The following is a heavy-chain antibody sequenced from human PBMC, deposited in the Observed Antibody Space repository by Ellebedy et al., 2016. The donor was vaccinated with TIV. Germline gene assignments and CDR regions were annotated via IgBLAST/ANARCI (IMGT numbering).Heavy chain of an antibody. Sequence: GESLKISXQGSGYSFTSYWIGWVRQMPGKGLEWMGIIYPGDSDTRYSPSFQGQVTISADKSISTAYLQWSSLRASDTAMYYCARTLSGSRVSIFDYWGQGTLVTVSS. D-gene: IGHD1-26*01. CDR1: GYSFTSYW. CDR3: ARTLSGSRVSIFDY. CDR2: IYPGDSDT. V-gene: IGHV5-51*01. J-gene: IGHJ4*02.